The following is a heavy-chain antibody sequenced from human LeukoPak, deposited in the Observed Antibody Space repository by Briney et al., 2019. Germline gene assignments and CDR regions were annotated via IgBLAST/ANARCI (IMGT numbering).Heavy chain of an antibody. J-gene: IGHJ4*02. CDR1: GFTFSSYA. V-gene: IGHV3-23*01. D-gene: IGHD7-27*01. CDR2: ITGSGGST. Sequence: GGSLRLSCAASGFTFSSYAMSWVRQAPGKGLEWVSAITGSGGSTYYADSVKGRFTISRDNSKNTLYVQMNSLRAEDTAVYYCATQRNWVFDYWGQGTLVTVSS. CDR3: ATQRNWVFDY.